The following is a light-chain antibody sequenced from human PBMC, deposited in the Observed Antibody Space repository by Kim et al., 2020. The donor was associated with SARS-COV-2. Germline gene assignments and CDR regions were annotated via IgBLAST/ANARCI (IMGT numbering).Light chain of an antibody. V-gene: IGLV2-14*03. CDR3: SSFSSSSTRV. CDR2: DVS. CDR1: SSDVGGYNS. Sequence: GQSITISCTGTSSDVGGYNSVARYQQHPGTAPKLMIYDVSHRPAGISNRFSGSKSDNTASLTISGLQAEDEADYYCSSFSSSSTRVFGTGTKVTVL. J-gene: IGLJ1*01.